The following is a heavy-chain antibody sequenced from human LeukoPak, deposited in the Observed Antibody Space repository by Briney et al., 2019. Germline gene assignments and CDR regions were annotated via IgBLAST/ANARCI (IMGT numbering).Heavy chain of an antibody. J-gene: IGHJ4*02. CDR3: AKDRWIKGSAFSGLDY. CDR1: GFTFDEYA. D-gene: IGHD2-15*01. CDR2: ISWKSGTI. V-gene: IGHV3-9*01. Sequence: GGSLRLSCAASGFTFDEYAMHWVRQAPGKGLEWVSGISWKSGTIGYADSVKGRFTISRDNAKNSLYLQMNSLRAEDTALYYCAKDRWIKGSAFSGLDYWGQGTLVTVSS.